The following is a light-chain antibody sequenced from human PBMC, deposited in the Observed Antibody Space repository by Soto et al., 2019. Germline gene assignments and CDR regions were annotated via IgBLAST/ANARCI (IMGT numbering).Light chain of an antibody. CDR3: QQRSVWPT. V-gene: IGKV3-11*01. J-gene: IGKJ4*01. CDR1: QSVSSY. CDR2: DAS. Sequence: IVLTQSPATLSLSPGERATLSCRASQSVSSYLAWYQQKGGQAPRLLIYDASSRAPGIPARFSGSGSGTDFTLTISSLEPEYFAVYYCQQRSVWPTFGGGTKVEIK.